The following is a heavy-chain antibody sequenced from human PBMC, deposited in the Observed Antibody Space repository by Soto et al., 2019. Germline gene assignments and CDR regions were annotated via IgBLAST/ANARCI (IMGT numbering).Heavy chain of an antibody. CDR3: ARDTVTTDYYYGMDV. CDR2: IKQDGSEK. J-gene: IGHJ6*02. D-gene: IGHD4-4*01. CDR1: GFTFSSYW. V-gene: IGHV3-7*05. Sequence: EVQLVESGGGLVQPGGSLRLSCAASGFTFSSYWMSWVRQAPGKGLEWVANIKQDGSEKYYVDSVKGRFTISSDNAKISLYLQMNSLRAEDTAVYYCARDTVTTDYYYGMDVWGQGTTVTVSS.